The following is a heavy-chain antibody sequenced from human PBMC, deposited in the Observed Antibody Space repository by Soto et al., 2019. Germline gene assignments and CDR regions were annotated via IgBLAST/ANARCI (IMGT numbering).Heavy chain of an antibody. D-gene: IGHD1-26*01. CDR3: AKERAAPTTYRWFGP. V-gene: IGHV4-59*01. J-gene: IGHJ5*02. Sequence: TLSLTCTVSGDSFSNYYWSYIRQPPGKVLQWIGYIYYSASAINYNPSLKSRGTILIVTTKNQFYLKLRSLTAANTAVYYCAKERAAPTTYRWFGPWGRGILVTLSS. CDR2: IYYSASA. CDR1: GDSFSNYY.